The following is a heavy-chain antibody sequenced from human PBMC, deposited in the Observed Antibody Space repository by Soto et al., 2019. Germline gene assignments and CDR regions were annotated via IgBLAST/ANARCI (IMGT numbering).Heavy chain of an antibody. J-gene: IGHJ4*02. Sequence: EVQLVESGGDLVQPGRSLRLSCAASGFSFDDYAMHWVRQGPGKGLEWVSGISWNSGKIAYADSVQGRFTISRDNTKSSLFLHMNSLSPEDKALYYCVQAQNWDYGDVSFDYWGQGTLVTVSS. V-gene: IGHV3-9*01. D-gene: IGHD1-7*01. CDR1: GFSFDDYA. CDR2: ISWNSGKI. CDR3: VQAQNWDYGDVSFDY.